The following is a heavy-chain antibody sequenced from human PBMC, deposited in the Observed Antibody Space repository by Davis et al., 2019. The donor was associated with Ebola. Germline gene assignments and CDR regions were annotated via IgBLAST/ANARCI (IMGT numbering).Heavy chain of an antibody. J-gene: IGHJ4*02. D-gene: IGHD4-11*01. CDR1: GDSVSSNSAA. CDR2: TYYRSKWYN. CDR3: ARAPLSSKGAFDY. V-gene: IGHV6-1*01. Sequence: SQTLSLTCAISGDSVSSNSAAWNWIRQSPSRGLEWRGRTYYRSKWYNDYAVSVKSRITINPDTSKNQFSLQLNSVTPEDTAAYYWARAPLSSKGAFDYWGPGTLVTVSS.